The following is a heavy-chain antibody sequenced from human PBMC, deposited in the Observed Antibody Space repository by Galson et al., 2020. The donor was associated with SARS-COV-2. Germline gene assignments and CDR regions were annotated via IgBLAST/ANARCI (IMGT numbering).Heavy chain of an antibody. D-gene: IGHD5-18*01. CDR2: IIPISGTA. Sequence: SVKVSRKASGGTFRSYALSWVRHAPGQGLEWMGGIIPISGTANYAQKFQGRVTITADESTSTAYMELSSLRSEDTAVYYCARCGYSYGYRYNWFDPWGQGTLVTGSS. V-gene: IGHV1-69*13. J-gene: IGHJ5*02. CDR1: GGTFRSYA. CDR3: ARCGYSYGYRYNWFDP.